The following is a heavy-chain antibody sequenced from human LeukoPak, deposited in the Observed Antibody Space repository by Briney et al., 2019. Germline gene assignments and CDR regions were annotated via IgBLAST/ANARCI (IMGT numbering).Heavy chain of an antibody. CDR3: ASSSWNDAFDI. V-gene: IGHV4-34*01. Sequence: SETLSLTCAVYGGSFSGYYWSWIRQPPGKGLEWIGEINHSGSTNYNPSLKSRVTISVDKSKNQFSLKLSSVTAADTAVYYCASSSWNDAFDIWGQGTMVTVSS. CDR1: GGSFSGYY. CDR2: INHSGST. D-gene: IGHD6-13*01. J-gene: IGHJ3*02.